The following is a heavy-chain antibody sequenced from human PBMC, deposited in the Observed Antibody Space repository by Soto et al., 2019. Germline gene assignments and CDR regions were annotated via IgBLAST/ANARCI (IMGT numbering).Heavy chain of an antibody. J-gene: IGHJ4*02. Sequence: GGSLRLSCAASGFTFSTSWLTWVRQAPGKGLEWVANIKQDGSAQYYVDSLKGRFSVSSDNAKNSLYLQMDSLRADDTAMYFCVRGEFKGGWYPDYYDYWGQGALVTVSS. D-gene: IGHD6-19*01. CDR3: VRGEFKGGWYPDYYDY. V-gene: IGHV3-7*01. CDR2: IKQDGSAQ. CDR1: GFTFSTSW.